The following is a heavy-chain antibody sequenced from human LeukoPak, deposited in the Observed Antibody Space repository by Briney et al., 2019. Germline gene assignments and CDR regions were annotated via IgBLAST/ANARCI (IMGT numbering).Heavy chain of an antibody. CDR2: IYTSGST. J-gene: IGHJ4*02. CDR1: GGSISSGSYY. V-gene: IGHV4-61*02. D-gene: IGHD3-22*01. CDR3: AVTPYDSSGYTETVFY. Sequence: PSETLSLTCTVSGGSISSGSYYWSWIRQPAGKGLEWIGRIYTSGSTNYNPSLKSRVTISVDASKNQFSLKLSSVTAADTAVYYCAVTPYDSSGYTETVFYWGQGTLVTVSS.